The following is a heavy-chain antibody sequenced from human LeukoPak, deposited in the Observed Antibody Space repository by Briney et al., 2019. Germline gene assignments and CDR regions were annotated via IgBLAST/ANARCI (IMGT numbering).Heavy chain of an antibody. CDR3: ARLQRDGYNPQAVDY. J-gene: IGHJ4*02. CDR1: GYSFTSYW. Sequence: GESLKISCKGSGYSFTSYWIGWVRQMPGKGLEWMGIIYPGDSDTRYSPSFQGQVTISADKSITTAYLQWSSLKASDTAIYYCARLQRDGYNPQAVDYWGQGTLVTVSS. CDR2: IYPGDSDT. D-gene: IGHD5-24*01. V-gene: IGHV5-51*01.